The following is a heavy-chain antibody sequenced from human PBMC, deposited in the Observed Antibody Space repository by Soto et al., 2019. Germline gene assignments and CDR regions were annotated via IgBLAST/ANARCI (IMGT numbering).Heavy chain of an antibody. CDR3: ARDLTDYANYYSDY. V-gene: IGHV3-48*02. CDR1: GFALSSSS. D-gene: IGHD3-9*01. J-gene: IGHJ4*02. Sequence: GASLRLSCAVSGFALSSSSMNWVRQAPGKGLEWVSYISSSGATIYYADSVKGRFTISRDKAQNSVYPQMNSLRDDDTAVYYCARDLTDYANYYSDYWGQGALVTVSS. CDR2: ISSSGATI.